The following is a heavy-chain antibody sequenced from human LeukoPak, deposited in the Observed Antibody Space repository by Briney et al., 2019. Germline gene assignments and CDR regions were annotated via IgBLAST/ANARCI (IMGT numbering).Heavy chain of an antibody. D-gene: IGHD3-22*01. CDR3: AHYRITMIVVVSDAFDI. V-gene: IGHV3-23*01. Sequence: GGSLRLSCAASGFTFSSYAMSWVRQAPGKGLEWVSAISGSGGSTYYGDSVKGRFTISRDNSKNTLYLQMNSLRAEDTAVYYCAHYRITMIVVVSDAFDIWGQGTMVTVSS. J-gene: IGHJ3*02. CDR1: GFTFSSYA. CDR2: ISGSGGST.